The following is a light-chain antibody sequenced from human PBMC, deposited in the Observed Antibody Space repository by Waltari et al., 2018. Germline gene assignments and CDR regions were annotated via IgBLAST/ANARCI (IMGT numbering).Light chain of an antibody. V-gene: IGKV1-5*03. CDR2: KAS. CDR3: QQYNSYSYT. CDR1: QTISSW. Sequence: DIQMTQTPSTLSASVGDRVTITCRASQTISSWLAWYQQKQGKAPNLLIYKASSLESGVPSRFSGSGSGTEFTLTISGLQPDDFGTYYCQQYNSYSYTFGQGTKLEIK. J-gene: IGKJ2*01.